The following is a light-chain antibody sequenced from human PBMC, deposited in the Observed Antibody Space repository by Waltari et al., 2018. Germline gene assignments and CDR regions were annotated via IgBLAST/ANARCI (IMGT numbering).Light chain of an antibody. Sequence: QSVLTQPPSLSGTPGQRVTISCSGSNSNIGSNTVDWYQVLPGTAPKLLIHGNDQRPSWVPDRFSGSKFGASGSLAISGLQPEDESEYYCAAWDESLKGWVFGGGTRLTVL. V-gene: IGLV1-44*01. J-gene: IGLJ3*02. CDR1: NSNIGSNT. CDR2: GND. CDR3: AAWDESLKGWV.